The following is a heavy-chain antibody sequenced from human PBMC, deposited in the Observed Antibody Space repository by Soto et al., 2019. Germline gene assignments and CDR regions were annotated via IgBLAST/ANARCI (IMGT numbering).Heavy chain of an antibody. Sequence: PGGSLRLSCVGSGFTFSSYGIHWVRQAPGKGLEWVAVISYDGYDGTNKIYADSVKGRFTISRDSSKNTVHLHMNSVRVEDAAVYFCARDRSFRRGHSFGYFDFWGQGALVTVS. CDR2: ISYDGYDGTNK. V-gene: IGHV3-30*03. J-gene: IGHJ4*02. CDR3: ARDRSFRRGHSFGYFDF. CDR1: GFTFSSYG. D-gene: IGHD5-18*01.